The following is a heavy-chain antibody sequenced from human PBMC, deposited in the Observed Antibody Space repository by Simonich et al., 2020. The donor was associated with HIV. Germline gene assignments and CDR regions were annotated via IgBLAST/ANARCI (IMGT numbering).Heavy chain of an antibody. CDR2: IYHCGST. D-gene: IGHD7-27*01. V-gene: IGHV4-38-2*01. Sequence: QLQLQESGPGLVKPSETLSLTCAVSGYSISSGYYWGWIRQPPGKGLEWIGNIYHCGSTYYNPSLQSRVTMSVDTSKNQFSLKLSSVTAADTAVYYCAGTGPLLDFWGQGTLVTVSS. CDR1: GYSISSGYY. J-gene: IGHJ4*02. CDR3: AGTGPLLDF.